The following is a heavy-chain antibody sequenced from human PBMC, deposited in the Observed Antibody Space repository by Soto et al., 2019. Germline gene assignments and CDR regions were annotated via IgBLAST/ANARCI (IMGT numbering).Heavy chain of an antibody. Sequence: SETLSLTCAVSGGSISSSNWWSWVRQPPGKGLEWIGEIYHSVSTNYNPSLKSRVTISVDKSKNQFSLKLSSATAADTAVYYCARGYYCSSTSCYEDYYYGMDVWGQGTTVTVSS. V-gene: IGHV4-4*02. CDR1: GGSISSSNW. CDR2: IYHSVST. CDR3: ARGYYCSSTSCYEDYYYGMDV. D-gene: IGHD2-2*01. J-gene: IGHJ6*02.